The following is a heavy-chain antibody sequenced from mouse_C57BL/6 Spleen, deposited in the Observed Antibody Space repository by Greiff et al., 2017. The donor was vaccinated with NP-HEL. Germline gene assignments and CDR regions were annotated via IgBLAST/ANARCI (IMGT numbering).Heavy chain of an antibody. J-gene: IGHJ1*03. CDR2: INPYNGGT. CDR1: GYTFTDYY. CDR3: ARSPSITTVVATRYFDV. V-gene: IGHV1-19*01. Sequence: VQLQQSGPVLVKPGASVKMSCKASGYTFTDYYMNWVKQSHGKSLEWIGVINPYNGGTSYNQKFKGKATLTVDKSSSTAYMELNSLTSEDSAVYYCARSPSITTVVATRYFDVWGTGTTVTVSS. D-gene: IGHD1-1*01.